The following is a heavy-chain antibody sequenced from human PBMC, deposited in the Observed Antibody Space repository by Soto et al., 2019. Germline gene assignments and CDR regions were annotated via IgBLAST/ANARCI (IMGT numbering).Heavy chain of an antibody. CDR1: GDSISSGDYY. CDR2: IYYSGST. J-gene: IGHJ4*01. CDR3: ARGYNWNYVRGAASLLFDY. V-gene: IGHV4-30-4*01. Sequence: SETLSLTCTVSGDSISSGDYYWSLIRQSPGKGLEWIGYIYYSGSTYYNPSLKSRITMSVDTSKNQFSLKLSSVTAADTAVYYCARGYNWNYVRGAASLLFDYWGHGTLVTVSS. D-gene: IGHD1-7*01.